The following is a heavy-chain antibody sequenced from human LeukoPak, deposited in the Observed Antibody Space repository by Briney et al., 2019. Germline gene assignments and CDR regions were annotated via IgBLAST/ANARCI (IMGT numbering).Heavy chain of an antibody. CDR1: GFTFSSYS. V-gene: IGHV3-21*01. CDR3: ARALMTTVPYFDY. CDR2: ISSSSSYI. J-gene: IGHJ4*02. D-gene: IGHD4-11*01. Sequence: PGGSLRLSCAASGFTFSSYSMNWVRQAPGKGLEWVLSISSSSSYIYYADSVKGRFTISRDNAKNSLYLQMNSLRAEDTAVYYCARALMTTVPYFDYWGQGTLVTVSS.